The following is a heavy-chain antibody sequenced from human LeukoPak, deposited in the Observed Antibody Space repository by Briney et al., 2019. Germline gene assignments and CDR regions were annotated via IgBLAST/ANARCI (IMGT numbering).Heavy chain of an antibody. V-gene: IGHV1-69*05. CDR2: IIPIFGTA. Sequence: ASVKVSCKASIGTFSSYAISWVRQAPGQGLDWMGGIIPIFGTANYAQKFQGRVTITTDESTSTAYMELSSLRSEDTAVYYCAREMDDFWSGTFDYWGQGTLVTVFS. D-gene: IGHD3-3*01. J-gene: IGHJ4*02. CDR1: IGTFSSYA. CDR3: AREMDDFWSGTFDY.